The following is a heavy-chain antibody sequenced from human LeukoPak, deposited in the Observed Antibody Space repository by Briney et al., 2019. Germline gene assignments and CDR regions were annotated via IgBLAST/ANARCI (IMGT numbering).Heavy chain of an antibody. Sequence: PGRSLRLSGAASGFTFSSYAMGWVRQALGEGLEWVSAISGSGGSTYYADSVKGRFTISRDNSKNTLYLQMNSLRAEDTAVYYCAKDRQGMDVWGQGTTVTVSS. CDR2: ISGSGGST. CDR3: AKDRQGMDV. J-gene: IGHJ6*02. CDR1: GFTFSSYA. V-gene: IGHV3-23*01.